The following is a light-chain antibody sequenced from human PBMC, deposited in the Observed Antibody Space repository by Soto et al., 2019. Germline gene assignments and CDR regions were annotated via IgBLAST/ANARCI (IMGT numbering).Light chain of an antibody. CDR3: QQYNNWPPMA. CDR2: GAS. Sequence: EIVMTQSPATLSVSPGERATLSCRASQSVSSNLAWYQQKPGQAPRLLIYGASTRATGIPARFSGSGSGTEFTLTISSLQSEDFEVYYCQQYNNWPPMAFGQVTKVEIK. CDR1: QSVSSN. V-gene: IGKV3-15*01. J-gene: IGKJ1*01.